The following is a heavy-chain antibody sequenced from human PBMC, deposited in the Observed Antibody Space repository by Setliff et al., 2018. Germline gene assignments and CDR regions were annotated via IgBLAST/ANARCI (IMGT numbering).Heavy chain of an antibody. CDR2: IKQDGSTK. CDR1: GFTFSGYY. CDR3: VRDDADNYDAFDN. D-gene: IGHD3-22*01. V-gene: IGHV3-7*01. J-gene: IGHJ3*02. Sequence: HPGGSLRLSCAASGFTFSGYYMQWVRQAPGKGLEWVADIKQDGSTKYYLDSVKGRFTISRDNAKRSLYLQMNGLRADDTGVYYCVRDDADNYDAFDNWGQGTLVTVSS.